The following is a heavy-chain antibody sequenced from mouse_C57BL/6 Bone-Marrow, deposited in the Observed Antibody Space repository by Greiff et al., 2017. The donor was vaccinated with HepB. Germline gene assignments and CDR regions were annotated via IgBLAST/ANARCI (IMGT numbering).Heavy chain of an antibody. CDR2: FYPGSGSI. Sequence: QVHVQQSGAELVKPGASVKLSCKASGYTFTEYTIHSVKQRSGQGLEWIGWFYPGSGSIKYNEKFKDEATFTADKSSSTVYRELSRLTSEDSAVCFCARHEDKHDGSSPFAYWGQGTLVTVCA. J-gene: IGHJ3*01. CDR1: GYTFTEYT. V-gene: IGHV1-62-2*01. D-gene: IGHD1-1*01. CDR3: ARHEDKHDGSSPFAY.